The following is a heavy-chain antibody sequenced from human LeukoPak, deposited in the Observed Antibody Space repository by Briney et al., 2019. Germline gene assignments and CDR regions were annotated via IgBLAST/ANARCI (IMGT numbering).Heavy chain of an antibody. J-gene: IGHJ5*02. V-gene: IGHV4-61*02. D-gene: IGHD2-2*01. CDR1: GGSITSGDYH. CDR2: ISTSGST. Sequence: SETLSLTCTVSGGSITSGDYHWTWIRQPAGRGLERIGRISTSGSTSYNPSLKSRVTVSPDTSKNQFSLDLNSVTAADTAVYYCARGGVPGANWLDPWGQGTLVAVSS. CDR3: ARGGVPGANWLDP.